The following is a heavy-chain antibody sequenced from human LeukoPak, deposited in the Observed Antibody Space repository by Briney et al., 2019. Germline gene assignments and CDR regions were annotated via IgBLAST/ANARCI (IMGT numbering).Heavy chain of an antibody. J-gene: IGHJ4*02. CDR2: ISSSSSTI. CDR1: GFTFSSYS. D-gene: IGHD6-19*01. Sequence: GGSLRLSCAASGFTFSSYSMNWVRQAPGKGLEWVSYISSSSSTIYYADSVKGRFTISRDNAKNSLYLQMSSLRAEDTAVYYCARRLAVAGQPFDYWGQGTLVTVSS. CDR3: ARRLAVAGQPFDY. V-gene: IGHV3-48*01.